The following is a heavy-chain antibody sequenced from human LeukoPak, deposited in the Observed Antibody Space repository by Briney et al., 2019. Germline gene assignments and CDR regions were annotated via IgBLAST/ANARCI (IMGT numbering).Heavy chain of an antibody. V-gene: IGHV1-2*02. CDR2: INPNSGGT. CDR3: ARDDSSGWYYPFDY. CDR1: GYTFTGYC. J-gene: IGHJ4*02. D-gene: IGHD6-19*01. Sequence: ASVKVSCKASGYTFTGYCMHWVRQAPGQGLEWMGWINPNSGGTNYAQKLQGRVTMTTDTSTSTAYMELRSLRSDDTAVYYCARDDSSGWYYPFDYWGQGTLVTVSS.